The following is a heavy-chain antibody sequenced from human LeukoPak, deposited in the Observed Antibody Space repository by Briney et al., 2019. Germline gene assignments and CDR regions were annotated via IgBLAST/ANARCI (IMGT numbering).Heavy chain of an antibody. CDR2: IYYSGST. Sequence: PSETLSLTCTVSGGSISSGGYCWSWIRQHPGKGLEWIGYIYYSGSTYYNPSLKSRVTISVDTSKNQFSLKLSSVTAADTAVYYCARTGYYYYGMDVWGQGTTVTVSS. J-gene: IGHJ6*02. D-gene: IGHD3-10*01. V-gene: IGHV4-31*03. CDR3: ARTGYYYYGMDV. CDR1: GGSISSGGYC.